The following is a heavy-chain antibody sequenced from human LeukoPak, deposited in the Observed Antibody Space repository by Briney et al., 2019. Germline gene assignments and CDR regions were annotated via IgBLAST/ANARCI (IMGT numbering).Heavy chain of an antibody. CDR1: GGSISSSSYY. V-gene: IGHV4-39*01. J-gene: IGHJ4*02. CDR3: ARHYPSTVDYGYDY. D-gene: IGHD4-17*01. Sequence: SETLSLTCTVPGGSISSSSYYWGWIRQPPGKGLEWIGSIYYSGSTYYNPSLKSRVTISVDTSKNQFSLKLSSVTAADTAVYYCARHYPSTVDYGYDYWGQGTLVTVSS. CDR2: IYYSGST.